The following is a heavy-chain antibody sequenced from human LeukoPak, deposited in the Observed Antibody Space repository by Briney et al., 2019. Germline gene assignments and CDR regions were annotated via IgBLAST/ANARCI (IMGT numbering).Heavy chain of an antibody. CDR3: ARGKFDFDY. Sequence: PGGSLRLSCADSGFTFSNFWMSWVRQAPGKGLEWVANINQDGTEKYYVDSVEGRFTISRDNAKTSLYLQMNSLRAEDTAVYYCARGKFDFDYWGQGTLVTVSS. J-gene: IGHJ4*02. D-gene: IGHD3-16*01. V-gene: IGHV3-7*01. CDR2: INQDGTEK. CDR1: GFTFSNFW.